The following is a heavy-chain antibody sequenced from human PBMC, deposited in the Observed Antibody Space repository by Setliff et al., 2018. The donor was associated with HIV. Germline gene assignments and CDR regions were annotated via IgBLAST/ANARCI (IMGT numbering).Heavy chain of an antibody. CDR3: SLGYCSGGSCYSDPEVAFDI. CDR1: GFRFSNYW. J-gene: IGHJ3*02. CDR2: IGGSGGST. D-gene: IGHD2-15*01. V-gene: IGHV3-23*01. Sequence: GGSLRLSCAASGFRFSNYWMSWVRQAPGKGLEWVSGIGGSGGSTYYADSVKGRFTISRDSSKNTLYLQMNSLRAEDTAVYYCSLGYCSGGSCYSDPEVAFDIWGQGTMVTVSS.